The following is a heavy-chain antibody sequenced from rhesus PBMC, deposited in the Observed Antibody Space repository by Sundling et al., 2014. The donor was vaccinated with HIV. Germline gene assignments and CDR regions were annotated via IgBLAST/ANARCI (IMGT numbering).Heavy chain of an antibody. J-gene: IGHJ4*01. CDR1: GGSFSGYY. D-gene: IGHD3-28*01. CDR3: ARARLTMIVLIGHFDY. Sequence: QVQLQESGPGLVKPSETLSLTCAVSGGSFSGYYWGWIRQPPGKGLEWIGYISGSSGSTDYNPSLKSRVTISTDTSKNQFSLKLSSVTAADTAVYYCARARLTMIVLIGHFDYWGQGVLVTVSS. V-gene: IGHV4-165*01. CDR2: ISGSSGST.